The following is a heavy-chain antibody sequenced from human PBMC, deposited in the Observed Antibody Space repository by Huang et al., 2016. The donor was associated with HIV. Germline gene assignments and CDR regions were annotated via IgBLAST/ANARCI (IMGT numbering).Heavy chain of an antibody. CDR1: GGPISNSSHY. Sequence: QLQLQESGPGLVKPSETLSLTCTVSGGPISNSSHYWGWIRQPPGKGLEWIGSIDDSGATHHNPSLKRRVTMSVDASKSQISLNLISVTAADTALYYCVGYCTGGTCFEAFDIWGQGTRVTVSS. CDR2: IDDSGAT. V-gene: IGHV4-39*01. J-gene: IGHJ3*02. CDR3: VGYCTGGTCFEAFDI. D-gene: IGHD2-8*02.